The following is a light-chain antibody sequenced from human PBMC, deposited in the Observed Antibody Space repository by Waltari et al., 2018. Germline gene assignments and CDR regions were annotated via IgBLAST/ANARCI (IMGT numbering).Light chain of an antibody. CDR2: AAS. CDR1: QDIRND. V-gene: IGKV1-6*01. Sequence: ATQIPQSPPSLFASVVDSATIACRASQDIRNDLDWYQQKPGKAPKLLIYAASSLQSGVPSRFSGSGYGTDFTLTISSLQPEDFATYYCLQDYNIPVTFGQGTELEI. J-gene: IGKJ2*01. CDR3: LQDYNIPVT.